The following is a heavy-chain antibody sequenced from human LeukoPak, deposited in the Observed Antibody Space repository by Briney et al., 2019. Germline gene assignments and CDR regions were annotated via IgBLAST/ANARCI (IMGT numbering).Heavy chain of an antibody. Sequence: SETLSLTCTVSGGPISSSSNYWGWIRQPPGKGLEWIGSIYYSGITYYNPSLKSRFTISVDTSKNQFSLKLSSVTAADTAVYYCARDGVGATAWGQGTLVTVSS. J-gene: IGHJ4*02. V-gene: IGHV4-39*07. CDR2: IYYSGIT. D-gene: IGHD1-26*01. CDR1: GGPISSSSNY. CDR3: ARDGVGATA.